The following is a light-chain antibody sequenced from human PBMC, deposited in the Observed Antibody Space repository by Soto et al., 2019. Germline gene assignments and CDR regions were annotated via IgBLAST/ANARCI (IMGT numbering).Light chain of an antibody. Sequence: IVLTQSPVILSLSPGERASRSCGASQSISSSFLAWYQQKPGQAPRLLIYGASSRATGIPDRFSGTGSETDFTLTISRLEPEDFAVYYCQQYDNSPITFGQGTRLEIK. CDR1: QSISSSF. V-gene: IGKV3-20*01. CDR3: QQYDNSPIT. J-gene: IGKJ5*01. CDR2: GAS.